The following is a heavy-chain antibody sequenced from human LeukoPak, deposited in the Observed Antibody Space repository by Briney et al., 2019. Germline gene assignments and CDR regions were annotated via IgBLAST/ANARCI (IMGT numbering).Heavy chain of an antibody. CDR1: GFTFSDSP. Sequence: GGSLRLSCSASGFTFSDSPMNWVRQAPGKGLEWVSSISSSSSYIYYADSVKGRFTISRDNAKNSLYLQMNSLRAEDTAVYYCARVYWFGSAYFDYWGQGTLVTVSS. V-gene: IGHV3-21*01. D-gene: IGHD3-10*01. J-gene: IGHJ4*02. CDR2: ISSSSSYI. CDR3: ARVYWFGSAYFDY.